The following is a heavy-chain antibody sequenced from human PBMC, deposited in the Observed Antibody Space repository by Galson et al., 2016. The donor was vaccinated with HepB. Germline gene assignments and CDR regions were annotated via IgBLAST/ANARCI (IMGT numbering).Heavy chain of an antibody. Sequence: SLRLSCAASGFTFSSYGMYWVRQAPGKGLEWVAVISFDGNNKYYADSVKGRFTISRDNSKNTVYLQMNSLRAEDTAVYYCAKDGGDGYNFPYYYGMDVWGQGTTVTVSS. CDR3: AKDGGDGYNFPYYYGMDV. J-gene: IGHJ6*02. V-gene: IGHV3-30*18. D-gene: IGHD5-24*01. CDR2: ISFDGNNK. CDR1: GFTFSSYG.